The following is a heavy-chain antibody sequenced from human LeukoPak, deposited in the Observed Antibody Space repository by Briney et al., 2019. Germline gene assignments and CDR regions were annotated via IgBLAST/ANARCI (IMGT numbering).Heavy chain of an antibody. D-gene: IGHD6-6*01. Sequence: GGSLRLSCAASGFTFSSYAMSWVRQAPGKGLEWVSSISSSSSYIYYADSVKGRFTISRDNAKNSLYLQMNSLRAEDTAVYYCARDHGSSSSWYGYYYYGMDVWGQGTTVTVSS. J-gene: IGHJ6*02. CDR1: GFTFSSYA. CDR2: ISSSSSYI. CDR3: ARDHGSSSSWYGYYYYGMDV. V-gene: IGHV3-21*04.